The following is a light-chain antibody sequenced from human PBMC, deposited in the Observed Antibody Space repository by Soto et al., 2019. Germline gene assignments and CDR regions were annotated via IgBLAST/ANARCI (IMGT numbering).Light chain of an antibody. CDR1: RGHSNNA. J-gene: IGLJ7*01. Sequence: QPVLTQSPSASASLGASVKLTCTLSRGHSNNAIAWHQQQPEKGPRYLMKVNSGGSHIKGDGIPDRFSGSSSGAERYLFISSLQSEDEADYYCQTWGTGSAIVVFGGGTQLTVL. CDR3: QTWGTGSAIVV. CDR2: VNSGGSH. V-gene: IGLV4-69*01.